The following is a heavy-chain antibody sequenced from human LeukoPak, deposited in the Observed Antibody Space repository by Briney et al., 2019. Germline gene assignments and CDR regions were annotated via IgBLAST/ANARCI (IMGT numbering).Heavy chain of an antibody. Sequence: SGGSLRLSCAASGFTFSSYGMHWVRQAPGKGLEWVAVIWYDGSNKYYADSVKGRFTISRDNSKNTLYLQMNSLRAEDTAVYYCARVRGGEDGMDVWGQGTTVTVSS. D-gene: IGHD4-17*01. V-gene: IGHV3-33*01. CDR2: IWYDGSNK. CDR3: ARVRGGEDGMDV. J-gene: IGHJ6*02. CDR1: GFTFSSYG.